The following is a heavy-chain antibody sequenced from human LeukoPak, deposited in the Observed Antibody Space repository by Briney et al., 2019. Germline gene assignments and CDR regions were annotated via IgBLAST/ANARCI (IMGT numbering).Heavy chain of an antibody. J-gene: IGHJ4*02. CDR2: IYYSGST. V-gene: IGHV4-59*12. D-gene: IGHD4-17*01. CDR3: AKAVSGDYIDY. Sequence: PSETLSLTCTVSGGSISSYYWSWIRQPPGKGLEWIGYIYYSGSTNYNPSLKSRVTISVDKSENQFSLKLSSVTAADTAVYYCAKAVSGDYIDYWGQGTLVTVSS. CDR1: GGSISSYY.